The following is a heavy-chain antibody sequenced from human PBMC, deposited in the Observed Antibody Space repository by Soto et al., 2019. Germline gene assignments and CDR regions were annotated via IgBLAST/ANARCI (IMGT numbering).Heavy chain of an antibody. D-gene: IGHD3-16*01. Sequence: GASVKVSCKASGGTFSSYAISWVRQAPGQGLEWMGGIIPIFDTPTYAQKFQGRVTIIADESTSTAYMELSSLRSEDTAVYFCARGGAMIASGRAFAPGYFEYCGQGPVVTVSS. CDR3: ARGGAMIASGRAFAPGYFEY. V-gene: IGHV1-69*13. CDR2: IIPIFDTP. CDR1: GGTFSSYA. J-gene: IGHJ4*02.